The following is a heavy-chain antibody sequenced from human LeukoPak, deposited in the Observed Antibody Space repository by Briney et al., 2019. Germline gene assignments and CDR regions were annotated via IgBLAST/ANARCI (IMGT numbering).Heavy chain of an antibody. CDR2: IIPIFGTA. J-gene: IGHJ4*02. Sequence: SVKVSCKASGGTFSSYAISWVRQAPGQGLEWMGGIIPIFGTANYAQKFQGRVTITTDESTSTAYMELSSLRSEDTAVYYCARDLTGTAQLGYWGQGTLVTVSS. CDR3: ARDLTGTAQLGY. V-gene: IGHV1-69*05. D-gene: IGHD1-7*01. CDR1: GGTFSSYA.